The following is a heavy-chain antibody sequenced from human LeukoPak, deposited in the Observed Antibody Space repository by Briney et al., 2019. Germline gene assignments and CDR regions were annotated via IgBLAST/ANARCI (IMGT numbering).Heavy chain of an antibody. CDR2: IYYSGST. V-gene: IGHV4-31*03. CDR3: ASGLYYYDSSGYYYDPIDY. Sequence: TLSLTCTVSGGSISSGGYYWSWIRQHPGKGLEWIGYIYYSGSTYYNPSLKSRVTISVDTSKNQFSLKLSSVTAADTAVYYCASGLYYYDSSGYYYDPIDYWGQGTLVTVSS. CDR1: GGSISSGGYY. D-gene: IGHD3-22*01. J-gene: IGHJ4*02.